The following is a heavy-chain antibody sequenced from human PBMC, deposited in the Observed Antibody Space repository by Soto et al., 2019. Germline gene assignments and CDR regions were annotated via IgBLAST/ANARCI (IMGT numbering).Heavy chain of an antibody. Sequence: QVQLQESGPGLVKPSETLSLTCSVSGGSISSHHWTWIRQPPGKGLEWIGYISLSGSTNYISSLRSRATMSVDTSKNQFSLRLSSVTAAATAVYFCARIPLGSEYRHYFNMDVWGKGTTVTVSS. V-gene: IGHV4-59*11. CDR1: GGSISSHH. CDR2: ISLSGST. CDR3: ARIPLGSEYRHYFNMDV. J-gene: IGHJ6*03. D-gene: IGHD2-15*01.